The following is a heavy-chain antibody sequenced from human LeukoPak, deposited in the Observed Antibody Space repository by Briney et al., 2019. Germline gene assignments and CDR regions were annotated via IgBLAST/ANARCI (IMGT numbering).Heavy chain of an antibody. D-gene: IGHD3-22*01. CDR2: IYYSGST. V-gene: IGHV4-39*07. J-gene: IGHJ3*02. CDR1: SGSISTSNYY. CDR3: ARDPVTSITMIVVAATDAFDI. Sequence: SETLSLTCTVSSGSISTSNYYWGWIRQPPGKGLEWIGSIYYSGSTYYNPSLKSRVTISVDTSKNQFSLKLSSVTAADTAVYYCARDPVTSITMIVVAATDAFDIWGQGTMVTVSS.